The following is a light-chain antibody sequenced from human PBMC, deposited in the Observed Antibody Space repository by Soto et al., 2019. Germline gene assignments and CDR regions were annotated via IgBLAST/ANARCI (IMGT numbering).Light chain of an antibody. CDR3: QHYFSAPFT. CDR1: RGISNY. V-gene: IGKV1-27*01. Sequence: DIRMTQSPSSLSAAVGDRVTITCRASRGISNYLAWYQQKPGKVPKLLIYAASTLQSGVPSRFSGSGSGTDVTLTISSLQPEDVATFYCQHYFSAPFTFGPGTKVDLK. CDR2: AAS. J-gene: IGKJ3*01.